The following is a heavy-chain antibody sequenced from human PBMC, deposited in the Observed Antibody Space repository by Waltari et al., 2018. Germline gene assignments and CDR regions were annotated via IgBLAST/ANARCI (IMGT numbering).Heavy chain of an antibody. Sequence: PGRSRRLSCAASGFTFSFYGMHWVRQAPGKGLEWVAVVWHDGSDKYYADSVKGRFTISRGNSKNTLYLQMNSLRAEDTAVYYCARDLALYDSGTFGYFDYWGQGTLVTVSS. V-gene: IGHV3-33*01. CDR1: GFTFSFYG. CDR3: ARDLALYDSGTFGYFDY. CDR2: VWHDGSDK. D-gene: IGHD3-10*01. J-gene: IGHJ4*02.